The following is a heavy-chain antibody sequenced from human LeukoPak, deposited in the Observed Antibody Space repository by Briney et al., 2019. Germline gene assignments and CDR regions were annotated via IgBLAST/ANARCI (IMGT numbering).Heavy chain of an antibody. CDR2: IHNSGSI. Sequence: SETLSLTCTVSGASVSTSYWSWIRQPPGKGLEWIAYIHNSGSINYNPSLKSRATISVDTSKNQFSLKLSSVTAADTAVYYCARHPASYFDSWGQGTLVTVSS. D-gene: IGHD6-25*01. V-gene: IGHV4-59*08. CDR3: ARHPASYFDS. CDR1: GASVSTSY. J-gene: IGHJ4*02.